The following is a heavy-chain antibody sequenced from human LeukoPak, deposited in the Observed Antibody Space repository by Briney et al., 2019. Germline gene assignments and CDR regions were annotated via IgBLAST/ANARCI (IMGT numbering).Heavy chain of an antibody. Sequence: NTSETLSLTCTVSGGSISSYYWSWIRQPPGKGLEWIGYIYYSGSTNYNPSLKSRVTISVDTSKNQFSLKLSSVTAADTAVYYCARDRAIAVAGTGFDYWGQGTLVTVSS. J-gene: IGHJ4*02. CDR3: ARDRAIAVAGTGFDY. CDR1: GGSISSYY. V-gene: IGHV4-59*01. D-gene: IGHD6-19*01. CDR2: IYYSGST.